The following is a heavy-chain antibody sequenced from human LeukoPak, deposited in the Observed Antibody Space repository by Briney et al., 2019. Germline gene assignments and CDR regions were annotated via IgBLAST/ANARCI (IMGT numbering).Heavy chain of an antibody. V-gene: IGHV4-61*01. J-gene: IGHJ4*02. D-gene: IGHD2-15*01. CDR3: ARDASGRSSFFDY. CDR2: IYYSGST. Sequence: KPSGTLSLTCAVSGGPVSNDNWWSRIRQPPGKGLEWIGYIYYSGSTNYNPSLKSRVTISVDTSKNQFSLKLSSVTAADTAVYYCARDASGRSSFFDYWGQGTLVTVSS. CDR1: GGPVSNDNW.